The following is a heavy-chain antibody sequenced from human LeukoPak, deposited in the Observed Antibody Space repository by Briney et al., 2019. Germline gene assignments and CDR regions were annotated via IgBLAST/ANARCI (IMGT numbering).Heavy chain of an antibody. V-gene: IGHV3-23*01. D-gene: IGHD2-21*02. CDR2: INDGGGST. J-gene: IGHJ3*02. Sequence: PGGSLRLSCAASGFRFSTYAMSWVRQAPGKGLEWVSSINDGGGSTLYADSVEGRFTISRDNSKNTLYLQMNSLRAEDTAVYYCAKVQGSSGDWNDAFDIGGQGTMVTVSS. CDR3: AKVQGSSGDWNDAFDI. CDR1: GFRFSTYA.